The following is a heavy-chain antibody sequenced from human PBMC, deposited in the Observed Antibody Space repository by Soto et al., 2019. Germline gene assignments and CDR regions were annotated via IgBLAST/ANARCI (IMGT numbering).Heavy chain of an antibody. D-gene: IGHD3-3*02. CDR2: INHSGGT. J-gene: IGHJ6*02. CDR1: GGSFSGYY. CDR3: ARDRQYYQFWSGYQNERPYGMDV. V-gene: IGHV4-34*01. Sequence: PSETLSLTCGVYGGSFSGYYWTWIRQAPGKGLGWIGEINHSGGTNYNSSLKSRVTISVDTSKNQLSLTLYSVTAADTAVYYCARDRQYYQFWSGYQNERPYGMDVWGQGTTVTV.